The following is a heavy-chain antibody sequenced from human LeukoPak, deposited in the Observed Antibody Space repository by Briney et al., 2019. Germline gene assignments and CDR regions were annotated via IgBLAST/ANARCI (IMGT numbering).Heavy chain of an antibody. J-gene: IGHJ5*02. CDR2: MYYSGST. Sequence: SETLSLTCTVSGGSIRRSSYYWGWIRQPPGKGLEWIGSMYYSGSTYYNPSLKSRVTISVDTSKNQFSLKLSSVTAADTAVYYCASRYGGYLAYWFDPWGQGTLVTVSS. D-gene: IGHD5-12*01. CDR3: ASRYGGYLAYWFDP. CDR1: GGSIRRSSYY. V-gene: IGHV4-39*01.